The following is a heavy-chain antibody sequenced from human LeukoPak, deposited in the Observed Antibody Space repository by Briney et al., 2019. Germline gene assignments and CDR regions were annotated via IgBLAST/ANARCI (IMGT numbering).Heavy chain of an antibody. D-gene: IGHD3-10*01. Sequence: KTSETLSLTCAVYGGSFSGYYWSWIRQPPGKGLEWIGEINHSGSSNYSPSLKSRVTISVDTSKNQFSLKLSSVTAADTAVYYCARGALLWFGDRMEYYFDYWGQGTLLTVSS. J-gene: IGHJ4*02. CDR1: GGSFSGYY. V-gene: IGHV4-34*01. CDR2: INHSGSS. CDR3: ARGALLWFGDRMEYYFDY.